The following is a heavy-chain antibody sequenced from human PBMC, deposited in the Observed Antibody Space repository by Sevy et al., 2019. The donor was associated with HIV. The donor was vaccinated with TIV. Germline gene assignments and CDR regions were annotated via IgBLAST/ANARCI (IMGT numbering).Heavy chain of an antibody. Sequence: GGSLRLSCAASGFTFSSYAMSWVRQAPGKGLEWVSAISGSGGSTYYADSVKGRFTISRDKSKNTLYLQMNSLRAEDTAVYYWAKRGGVTEGYYFDYWGQGTLVTVSS. D-gene: IGHD2-21*02. CDR3: AKRGGVTEGYYFDY. CDR2: ISGSGGST. V-gene: IGHV3-23*01. CDR1: GFTFSSYA. J-gene: IGHJ4*02.